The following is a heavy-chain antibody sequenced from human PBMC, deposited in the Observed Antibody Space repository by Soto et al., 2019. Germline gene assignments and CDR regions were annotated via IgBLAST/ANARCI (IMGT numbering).Heavy chain of an antibody. Sequence: PSETLSLTCAVSGGSISSGGYSWSWIRQPPGKGLEWIGYIYHSGSTYYNPSLKSRVTISVDRSKNQFSLKLSSVTAADTAVYYCARGVGYCSGGSCYTFDYWGQGTLVTVSS. D-gene: IGHD2-15*01. J-gene: IGHJ4*02. V-gene: IGHV4-30-2*01. CDR2: IYHSGST. CDR1: GGSISSGGYS. CDR3: ARGVGYCSGGSCYTFDY.